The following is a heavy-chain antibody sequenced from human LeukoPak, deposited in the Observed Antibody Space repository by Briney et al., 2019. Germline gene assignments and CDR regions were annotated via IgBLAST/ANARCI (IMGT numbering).Heavy chain of an antibody. V-gene: IGHV3-15*01. CDR2: IKSKTHGGTT. D-gene: IGHD6-19*01. J-gene: IGHJ4*02. CDR3: TTGLQRGLAVPGTGGFDY. Sequence: PGGSLRLSCAASGFTFSSYGMHWVRQAPGGELEWVGHIKSKTHGGTTDYGAPVRGRFSVSRDDSKNTLYLQMNSLKSEDTAVYYCTTGLQRGLAVPGTGGFDYWGPGALVTVSS. CDR1: GFTFSSYG.